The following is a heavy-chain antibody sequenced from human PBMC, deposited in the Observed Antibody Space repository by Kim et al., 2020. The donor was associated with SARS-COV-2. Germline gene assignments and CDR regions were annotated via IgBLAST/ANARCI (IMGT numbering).Heavy chain of an antibody. CDR2: VYSGGST. CDR3: ATQGSRGLGRFDI. J-gene: IGHJ3*02. Sequence: GGSLRLSCAASGFTVSNNYMNWVRQAPGKGLDWVSVVYSGGSTYYADSVAGRFIVSRDTSKNTLHLQMNSLRAEDTAVYYCATQGSRGLGRFDIWGQGTLVTVSS. D-gene: IGHD6-19*01. V-gene: IGHV3-53*01. CDR1: GFTVSNNY.